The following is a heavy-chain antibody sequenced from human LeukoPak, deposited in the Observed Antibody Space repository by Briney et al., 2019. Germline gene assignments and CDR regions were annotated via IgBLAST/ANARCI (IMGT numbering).Heavy chain of an antibody. CDR2: IYYSGST. J-gene: IGHJ3*02. V-gene: IGHV4-59*12. D-gene: IGHD3-3*01. CDR1: GGSISSYY. CDR3: ARDYDTDAFDI. Sequence: SETLSLTCTVSGGSISSYYWSWIRQPPGKGLEWIGYIYYSGSTNYNPSLKSRVTMSVDTSKNQFSLKLSSVTAADTAVYYCARDYDTDAFDIWGQGTMVTVSS.